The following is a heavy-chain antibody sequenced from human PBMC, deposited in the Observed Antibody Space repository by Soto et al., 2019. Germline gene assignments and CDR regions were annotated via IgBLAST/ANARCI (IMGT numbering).Heavy chain of an antibody. CDR1: GFTFSSYS. D-gene: IGHD2-2*02. V-gene: IGHV3-48*02. J-gene: IGHJ4*02. CDR2: ISSSSSTI. Sequence: GGSLRLSCAASGFTFSSYSINWVRQAPGKGLEWVSYISSSSSTIYYADSVKGRFTISRDNAKNSLYLQMNSLRDEDTAVYYCAREPRYCSSTSCYSGVRYFDYWGQGTLVTVSS. CDR3: AREPRYCSSTSCYSGVRYFDY.